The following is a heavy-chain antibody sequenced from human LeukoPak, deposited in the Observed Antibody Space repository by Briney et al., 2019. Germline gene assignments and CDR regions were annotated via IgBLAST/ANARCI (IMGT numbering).Heavy chain of an antibody. V-gene: IGHV1-69*04. D-gene: IGHD2-2*02. Sequence: SVKVSCKASGGTFSSYAISWVRQAPGQGLEWMGRIIPIFGIANYAQKFQGRVTITADKSTSTAYMELSSLRSEDTAVYYCARDTDCSSTSCYTRYIQEGADYYYYGMDVWGQGTTVTVSS. CDR3: ARDTDCSSTSCYTRYIQEGADYYYYGMDV. CDR1: GGTFSSYA. CDR2: IIPIFGIA. J-gene: IGHJ6*02.